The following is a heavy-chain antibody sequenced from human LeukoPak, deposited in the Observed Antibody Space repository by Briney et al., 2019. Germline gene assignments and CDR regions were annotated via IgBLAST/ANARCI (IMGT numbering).Heavy chain of an antibody. CDR3: AREEASGSYYK. CDR2: IYYSGST. Sequence: PSETLSLTCTVSGGSISSYYWSWIRQPPGKGLEWIGYIYYSGSTNYNPSLKSRVTISVDTSKNQFSLKLSSVTAADTAVYYCAREEASGSYYKWGQGTLVTVSS. J-gene: IGHJ4*02. D-gene: IGHD3-10*01. CDR1: GGSISSYY. V-gene: IGHV4-59*01.